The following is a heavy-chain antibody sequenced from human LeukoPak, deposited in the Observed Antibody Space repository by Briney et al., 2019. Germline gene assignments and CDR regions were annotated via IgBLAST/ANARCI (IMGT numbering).Heavy chain of an antibody. V-gene: IGHV3-48*03. Sequence: PGGSLRLSCAASGFTFTTYEMNWVRQAPGKGLEWVSYISSSGSTIYYADSVKGRFTISRDNAKNSLYLQMNSLRAEDTAVYYCAGNLRASSHQLQYYFDYWGQGTLVTVSS. CDR3: AGNLRASSHQLQYYFDY. D-gene: IGHD4-23*01. CDR1: GFTFTTYE. CDR2: ISSSGSTI. J-gene: IGHJ4*02.